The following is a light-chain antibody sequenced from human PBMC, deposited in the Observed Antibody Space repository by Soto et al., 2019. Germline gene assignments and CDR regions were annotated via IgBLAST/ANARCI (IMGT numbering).Light chain of an antibody. CDR3: HQYNDSWT. CDR1: QSVSSN. V-gene: IGKV3-15*01. J-gene: IGKJ1*01. CDR2: GAS. Sequence: EVVMTQSPDTLSVSPGERATLSCRASQSVSSNLAWYQQKPGQAPRLLIYGASTRATGIPARFSGSGSGTEFTLTISSLQSEDFAVYYCHQYNDSWTFGQGTKVEIK.